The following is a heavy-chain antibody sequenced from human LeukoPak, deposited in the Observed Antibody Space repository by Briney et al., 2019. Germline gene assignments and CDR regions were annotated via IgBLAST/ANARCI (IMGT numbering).Heavy chain of an antibody. CDR1: GYTFTGYY. Sequence: ASVKVSCKASGYTFTGYYMHWVRQAPGQGLEWMGWINPNSGGTNYAQKFQGRVTMTRDTSISTAYMELSRLRPDDTAVYYCARERADYDILTGYYRDYYYGMDVWGQGTTVTVSS. J-gene: IGHJ6*02. CDR2: INPNSGGT. V-gene: IGHV1-2*02. D-gene: IGHD3-9*01. CDR3: ARERADYDILTGYYRDYYYGMDV.